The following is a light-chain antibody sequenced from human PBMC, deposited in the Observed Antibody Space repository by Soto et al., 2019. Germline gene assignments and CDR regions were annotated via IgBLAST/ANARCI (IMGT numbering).Light chain of an antibody. CDR2: GAS. CDR1: QSVDIN. J-gene: IGKJ1*01. CDR3: QQYRSWPRT. Sequence: EIVLTQSPATLSGSPGERVTLSCRASQSVDINLAWYQQKPGQPPRLLIYGASTRATDMSGTFSGRGSGTEFTLTISSLRPEDFAVYYCQQYRSWPRTFGQGTKVEMK. V-gene: IGKV3-15*01.